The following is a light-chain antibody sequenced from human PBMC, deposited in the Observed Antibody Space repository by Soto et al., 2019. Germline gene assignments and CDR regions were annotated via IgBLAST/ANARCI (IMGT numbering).Light chain of an antibody. J-gene: IGLJ2*01. Sequence: QSALIQPRSVSGSPGQSVTISCTGTSSDVGPYNFVSWFQHHPGKAPKPIIFRVTQRPSGVPDRFSGSNSGYTASLTISGLQPEDEADYYCCSFAGRDTYVVFGGGTKLTVL. CDR3: CSFAGRDTYVV. CDR1: SSDVGPYNF. V-gene: IGLV2-11*01. CDR2: RVT.